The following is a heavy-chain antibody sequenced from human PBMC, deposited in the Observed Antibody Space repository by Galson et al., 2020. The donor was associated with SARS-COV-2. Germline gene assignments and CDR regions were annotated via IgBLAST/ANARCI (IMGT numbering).Heavy chain of an antibody. CDR3: ARDQLTFLYYYYGMDV. Sequence: GESLKISCAASGFTFSSYWMSWVRQAPGKGLEWVANIKQDGSEKYYVDSVKGRFTISRDNAKNSLYLQMNSLRAEDTAVYYCARDQLTFLYYYYGMDVWGQGTTVTVSS. V-gene: IGHV3-7*01. CDR1: GFTFSSYW. D-gene: IGHD3-16*01. J-gene: IGHJ6*02. CDR2: IKQDGSEK.